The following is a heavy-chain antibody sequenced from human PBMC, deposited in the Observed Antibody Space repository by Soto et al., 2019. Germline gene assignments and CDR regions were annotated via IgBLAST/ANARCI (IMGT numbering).Heavy chain of an antibody. Sequence: PSETLSLTCTFSDGSISIGDYYWSWIRQPPGKGLEWIGYIYYSGSTYYNPSLKSRVTISVDTSKNQFSLKLSSVTAADTAVYYCARGLELRAREYYFDYWGQGTLVTVSS. CDR1: DGSISIGDYY. CDR2: IYYSGST. D-gene: IGHD1-7*01. J-gene: IGHJ4*02. CDR3: ARGLELRAREYYFDY. V-gene: IGHV4-30-4*01.